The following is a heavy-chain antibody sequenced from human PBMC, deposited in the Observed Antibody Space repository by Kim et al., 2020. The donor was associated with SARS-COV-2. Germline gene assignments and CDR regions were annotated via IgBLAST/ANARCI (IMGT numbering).Heavy chain of an antibody. Sequence: STDSNPSLKSRVTISVDTSKNQFSLKLGSVTAADTAVYYCARHSFGVFDYWGQGTLVTVSS. CDR3: ARHSFGVFDY. CDR2: ST. D-gene: IGHD3-10*01. V-gene: IGHV4-39*01. J-gene: IGHJ4*02.